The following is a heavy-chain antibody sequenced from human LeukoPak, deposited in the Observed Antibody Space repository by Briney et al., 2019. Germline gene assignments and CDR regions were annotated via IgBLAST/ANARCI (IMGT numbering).Heavy chain of an antibody. CDR1: GYTFTGYY. CDR3: GRVRAARPSVGYWDY. D-gene: IGHD6-6*01. CDR2: INPNSGGT. J-gene: IGHJ4*02. Sequence: SVKVSCKASGYTFTGYYMHWVRQAPGQGLEWMGWINPNSGGTNYAQKFQGRVTMTRDTSISTAYMELSRLRSDDAAVDYCGRVRAARPSVGYWDYWGQGTLVTVSS. V-gene: IGHV1-2*02.